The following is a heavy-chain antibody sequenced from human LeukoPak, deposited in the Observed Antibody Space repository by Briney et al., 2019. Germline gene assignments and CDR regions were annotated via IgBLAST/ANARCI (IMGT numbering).Heavy chain of an antibody. V-gene: IGHV3-11*01. CDR2: TNTAGNTI. CDR3: ARATYDSSAVDAFDI. Sequence: GGPLKLSCGALGFTLEDNFMSWIRRAQGKGLDGVEYTNTAGNTIYYADSMKGRFTISRDNAKNSLYLQMNTLRAEDTAVYYCARATYDSSAVDAFDIWGQGTMVTVSP. J-gene: IGHJ3*02. D-gene: IGHD3-22*01. CDR1: GFTLEDNF.